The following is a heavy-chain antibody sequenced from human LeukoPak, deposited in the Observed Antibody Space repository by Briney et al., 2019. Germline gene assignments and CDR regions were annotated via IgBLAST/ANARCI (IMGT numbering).Heavy chain of an antibody. Sequence: PSETLSLTCTVSGGSISSYYWSWIRQPPGKGLEWIGYIYYSGSTNYNPSLKSRVTISVDTSKNQFSLKLSSVTAADTAVYYCARDAITMIVGGAFDIWGQGTMVTVSS. CDR2: IYYSGST. J-gene: IGHJ3*02. CDR3: ARDAITMIVGGAFDI. CDR1: GGSISSYY. V-gene: IGHV4-59*01. D-gene: IGHD3-22*01.